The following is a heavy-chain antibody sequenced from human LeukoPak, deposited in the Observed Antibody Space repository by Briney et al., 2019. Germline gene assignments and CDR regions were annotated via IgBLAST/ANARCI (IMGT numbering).Heavy chain of an antibody. CDR3: AKDLGPTWFDP. CDR2: ISSSGGSI. J-gene: IGHJ5*02. V-gene: IGHV3-23*01. Sequence: GGSLRLSCAASGFAFTSLAMSWVRQAPGKGLEWVSVISSSGGSIYYADSVKGRFTISRDNSKNALYLQMNSLRAEDTAVYYCAKDLGPTWFDPRGQGTLVTVSS. CDR1: GFAFTSLA. D-gene: IGHD7-27*01.